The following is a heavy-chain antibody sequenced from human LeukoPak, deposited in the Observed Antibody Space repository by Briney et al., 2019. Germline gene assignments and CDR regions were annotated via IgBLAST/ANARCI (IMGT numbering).Heavy chain of an antibody. CDR2: ISGSGGST. CDR1: GYTFSSYA. D-gene: IGHD6-19*01. Sequence: GGSLRLSCAASGYTFSSYAMSWVRQAPGRGLEWVSAISGSGGSTYYADSVKGRFTISRDNSKNTLYLQMNSLRAEDTDVYYCAKDQYSSGSMGGYWGQGTLVTVCS. V-gene: IGHV3-23*01. CDR3: AKDQYSSGSMGGY. J-gene: IGHJ4*02.